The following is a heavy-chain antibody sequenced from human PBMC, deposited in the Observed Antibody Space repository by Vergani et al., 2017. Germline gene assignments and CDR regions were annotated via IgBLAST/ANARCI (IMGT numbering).Heavy chain of an antibody. J-gene: IGHJ6*03. V-gene: IGHV1-8*01. Sequence: QVQLVQSGAEVKKPGASVKVSCKASGYTFTSYDINWVRQATGQGLEWMGWMNPNSGNTGYAQKFQGRVTMTRNTSISTAYMELSSLRSEDTAVYYCARAPVDEQQLVPHYYYYYYMDVWGKGTTVTVSS. CDR2: MNPNSGNT. D-gene: IGHD6-13*01. CDR1: GYTFTSYD. CDR3: ARAPVDEQQLVPHYYYYYYMDV.